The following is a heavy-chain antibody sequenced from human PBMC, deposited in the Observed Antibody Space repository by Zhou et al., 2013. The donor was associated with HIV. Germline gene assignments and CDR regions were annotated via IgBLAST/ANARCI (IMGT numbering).Heavy chain of an antibody. CDR2: IIPIFGTA. V-gene: IGHV1-69*12. CDR3: ARLGNSSGWYSGVDWFDP. J-gene: IGHJ5*02. CDR1: GGTFSSYA. Sequence: QVQLVQSGAEVKKPGSSVKVSCKASGGTFSSYAISWVRQAPGQGLEWMGGIIPIFGTANYAQKFQGRVTITADESTSTAYMELSSLRSEDTAVYYCARLGNSSGWYSGVDWFDPWGQGTLVTVSS. D-gene: IGHD6-19*01.